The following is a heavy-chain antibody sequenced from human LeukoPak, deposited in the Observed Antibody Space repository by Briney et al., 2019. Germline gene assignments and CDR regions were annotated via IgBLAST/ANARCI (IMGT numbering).Heavy chain of an antibody. CDR2: INPNSGGT. CDR3: ARDSVLPSIAVRLYY. CDR1: GYTFTGYY. V-gene: IGHV1-2*06. D-gene: IGHD6-6*01. Sequence: GASVKVSCKASGYTFTGYYMHWVRQAPGPGLEWMGRINPNSGGTNYAQKFQGRVTMTRDTSISTAYMELSRLRSDETAVYYCARDSVLPSIAVRLYYWGQGTLVTVSS. J-gene: IGHJ4*02.